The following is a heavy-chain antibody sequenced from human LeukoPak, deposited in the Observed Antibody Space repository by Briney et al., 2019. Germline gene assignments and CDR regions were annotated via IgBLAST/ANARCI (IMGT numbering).Heavy chain of an antibody. CDR2: IYTSGST. D-gene: IGHD2-2*01. V-gene: IGHV4-4*07. CDR3: ARARCSSTSCPLYY. Sequence: PSETLSLTCTVSGGSISSYYWSWIRQPAGKGLEWIGHIYTSGSTTYNPSLKSRVTMSVETSKNQFSLKLSSVTAADTAVYYCARARCSSTSCPLYYWGQGTLVTVSS. CDR1: GGSISSYY. J-gene: IGHJ4*02.